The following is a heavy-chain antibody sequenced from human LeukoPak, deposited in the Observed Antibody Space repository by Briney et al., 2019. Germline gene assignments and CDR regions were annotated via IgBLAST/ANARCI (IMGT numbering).Heavy chain of an antibody. CDR2: MNPNSGNT. V-gene: IGHV1-8*01. D-gene: IGHD5-18*01. CDR3: ARTDDSYGYNYFDY. J-gene: IGHJ4*02. CDR1: GYTFTSYD. Sequence: ASVKVSCKASGYTFTSYDINWVRQATGQGLEWMGWMNPNSGNTGYAQKFQGRVTMTRNTSISTAYMELSSLRSEDTAVYYCARTDDSYGYNYFDYWGQGTLVTVSS.